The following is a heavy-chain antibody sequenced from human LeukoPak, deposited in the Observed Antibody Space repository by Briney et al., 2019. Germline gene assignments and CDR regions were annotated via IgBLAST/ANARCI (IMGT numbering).Heavy chain of an antibody. CDR2: ISAYNGNT. V-gene: IGHV1-18*01. J-gene: IGHJ5*02. Sequence: ASVKVSCKASGYTFTSYGISWVRQAPGQGLEWMGWISAYNGNTNYAQKLQGRVTMTTDTSTSTAYMELRSLRSDDTAVYYCASMDCSSTSCSTNWFDPWGQGTLVTVSS. D-gene: IGHD2-2*02. CDR1: GYTFTSYG. CDR3: ASMDCSSTSCSTNWFDP.